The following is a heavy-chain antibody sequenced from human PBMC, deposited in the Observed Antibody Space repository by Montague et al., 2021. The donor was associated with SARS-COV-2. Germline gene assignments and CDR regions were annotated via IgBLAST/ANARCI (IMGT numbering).Heavy chain of an antibody. CDR1: GFTFRDYG. Sequence: SLSLSCAASGFTFRDYGMPWVRQAPGKGLVWVSRIKPNSASISYAASVKGRFTISRDNAKNTLSLQMNSLRAEDTAFYYCAQATTTGTTEYYYYGMDVWGQGTTVTVSS. D-gene: IGHD1-1*01. V-gene: IGHV3-9*01. CDR3: AQATTTGTTEYYYYGMDV. CDR2: IKPNSASI. J-gene: IGHJ6*02.